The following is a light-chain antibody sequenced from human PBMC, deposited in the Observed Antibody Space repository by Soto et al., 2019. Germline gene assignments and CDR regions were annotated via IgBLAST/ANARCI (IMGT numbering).Light chain of an antibody. CDR1: QSVSSNY. Sequence: EIVMTQSPGTLSLSPGETATLSCRASQSVSSNYVAWFHQKPGQAPRLLIYGASSRATGAPDRFSASGPGTDFTLTISRLEPEDFAVYYCQQYGRSPFTFGPGTKVDIK. J-gene: IGKJ3*01. CDR2: GAS. CDR3: QQYGRSPFT. V-gene: IGKV3-20*01.